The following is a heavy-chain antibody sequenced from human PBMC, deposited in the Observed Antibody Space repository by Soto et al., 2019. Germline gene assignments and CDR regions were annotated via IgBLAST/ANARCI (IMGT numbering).Heavy chain of an antibody. CDR2: IIPILNTA. J-gene: IGHJ6*02. CDR3: ARVDYDSTYGFYYYGLDV. V-gene: IGHV1-69*01. D-gene: IGHD3-10*01. CDR1: GGTFSSYS. Sequence: QVHLVQSGAEVKKPGSSVRVSCKTSGGTFSSYSFTWVRQAPGQGLESMGEIIPILNTANFAQKFQSRVTITADEPTSTVYMDLSSLSPDDTAVYYCARVDYDSTYGFYYYGLDVWGQGTTVTVSS.